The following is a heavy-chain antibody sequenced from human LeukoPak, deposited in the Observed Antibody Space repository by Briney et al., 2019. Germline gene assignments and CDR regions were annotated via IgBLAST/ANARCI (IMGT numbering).Heavy chain of an antibody. J-gene: IGHJ4*02. Sequence: SETLSLTCAVYGGSFSGYYWSWIRQPPGKGLEWIGEINHSGSTNYNPSLKSRVTISVDTSKNQFSLKLSSVTAADTAVYYCARGPQAYYDSSGYYYGVPYFDYWGQGTLVTVSS. V-gene: IGHV4-34*01. CDR2: INHSGST. CDR3: ARGPQAYYDSSGYYYGVPYFDY. D-gene: IGHD3-22*01. CDR1: GGSFSGYY.